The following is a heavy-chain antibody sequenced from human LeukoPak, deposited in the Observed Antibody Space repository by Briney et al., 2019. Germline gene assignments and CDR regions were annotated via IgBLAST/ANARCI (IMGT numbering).Heavy chain of an antibody. CDR3: AREGNWNDVHFDY. CDR2: IIPIFGTA. D-gene: IGHD1-1*01. V-gene: IGHV1-69*05. CDR1: GGTFSSYA. J-gene: IGHJ4*02. Sequence: SVKVSCKASGGTFSSYAISWVRQAPGQGLELMGRIIPIFGTANYAQKFQGRVTITTDESTSTAYMELSSLRSEDTAVYYCAREGNWNDVHFDYWGQGTLVTVSS.